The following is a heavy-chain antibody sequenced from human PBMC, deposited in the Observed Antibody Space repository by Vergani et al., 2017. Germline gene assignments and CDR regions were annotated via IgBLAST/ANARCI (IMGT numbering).Heavy chain of an antibody. V-gene: IGHV3-30*03. CDR3: ATKSCGTPGCQIGYFRE. Sequence: QVHLLESGGGVVQRGRSLRLSCVVSGFTSGYYVMHWVRQAPGKGLEWVAVISYVGMQKYYADSVKGRFTSSRDNSKITLYLQMNSLRTEDTAVYYCATKSCGTPGCQIGYFREWGQGTLVTVSS. CDR2: ISYVGMQK. D-gene: IGHD1-1*01. CDR1: GFTSGYYV. J-gene: IGHJ1*01.